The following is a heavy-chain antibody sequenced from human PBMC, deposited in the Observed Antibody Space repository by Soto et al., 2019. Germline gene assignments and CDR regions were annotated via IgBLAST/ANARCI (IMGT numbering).Heavy chain of an antibody. D-gene: IGHD2-2*01. CDR2: VTGRSSST. J-gene: IGHJ3*02. V-gene: IGHV3-23*01. CDR1: GFTFSNYA. Sequence: EVRLLESGGGLVQPGGSLRLSCVASGFTFSNYAMSWVRQAPGKGLEWVSVVTGRSSSTYYADSVEGRFIISRDNSRNTLFLQINSLGAEDAAVYYCTKHHPSKTNQRRWADAFHIWGQGTILTVSS. CDR3: TKHHPSKTNQRRWADAFHI.